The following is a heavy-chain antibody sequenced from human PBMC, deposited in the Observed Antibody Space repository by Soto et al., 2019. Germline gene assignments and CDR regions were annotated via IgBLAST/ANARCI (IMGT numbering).Heavy chain of an antibody. Sequence: DSLTISCKVSGYSFTSYWICWVRQMPGKGLEWMGIIYPGDSDTRYSPSFQGQVTISADKSISTAYLQWSSLKASDTAMYYCARRSGYENYYYGMDVWGQGTTVTVAS. D-gene: IGHD5-12*01. V-gene: IGHV5-51*01. CDR1: GYSFTSYW. CDR3: ARRSGYENYYYGMDV. CDR2: IYPGDSDT. J-gene: IGHJ6*02.